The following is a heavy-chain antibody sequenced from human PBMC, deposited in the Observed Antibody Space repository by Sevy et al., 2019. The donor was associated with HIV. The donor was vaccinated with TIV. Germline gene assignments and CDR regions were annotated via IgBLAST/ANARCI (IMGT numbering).Heavy chain of an antibody. J-gene: IGHJ3*02. CDR2: VYYTGGT. CDR1: GGSINSDH. CDR3: ARRNDFDI. V-gene: IGHV4-59*08. Sequence: SETLSLTCTVSGGSINSDHWNWIRKPPGKGLEWIGYVYYTGGTNYNPSLTNRVTISVDRTKTQFSLKLTPVTAADTAVYYCARRNDFDIWGQGTMVTVSS.